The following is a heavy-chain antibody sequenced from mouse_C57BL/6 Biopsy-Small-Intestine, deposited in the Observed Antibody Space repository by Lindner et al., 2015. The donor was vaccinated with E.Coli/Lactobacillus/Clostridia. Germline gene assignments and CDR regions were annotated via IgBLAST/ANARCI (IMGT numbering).Heavy chain of an antibody. V-gene: IGHV10-1*01. J-gene: IGHJ3*01. CDR1: GFSFNTYA. Sequence: ESGGGLVQPKGSLKLSCAASGFSFNTYAMNWVRQAPGKGLEWVARIRSKSNNYATYYADSVKDRFTISRDDSESMLYLQMNNLKTEDTAMYYCNYGYDGGFAYWGQGTLVTVSA. CDR3: NYGYDGGFAY. CDR2: IRSKSNNYAT. D-gene: IGHD2-2*01.